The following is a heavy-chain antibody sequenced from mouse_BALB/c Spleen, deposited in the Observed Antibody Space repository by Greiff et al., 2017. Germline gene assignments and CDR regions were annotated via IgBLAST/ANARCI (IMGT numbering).Heavy chain of an antibody. J-gene: IGHJ2*01. CDR1: GYTFTSYN. CDR3: ARNDGGTYYFDY. CDR2: IYPGNGDT. D-gene: IGHD2-12*01. Sequence: QVQLQQPGAELVKPGASVKMSCKASGYTFTSYNMHWVKQTPGQGLEWIGAIYPGNGDTSYNQKFKGKATLTADKSSSTAYMQLSSLTSEDSAVYYCARNDGGTYYFDYWGQGTTLTVSS. V-gene: IGHV1-12*01.